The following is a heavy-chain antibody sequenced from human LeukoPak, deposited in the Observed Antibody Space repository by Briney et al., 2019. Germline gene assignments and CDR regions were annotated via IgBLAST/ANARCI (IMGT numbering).Heavy chain of an antibody. J-gene: IGHJ4*02. CDR2: IFYSGST. Sequence: PSETLSLTCIVSGVXISSSRNYWGWIRQPPGKGLEWNGSIFYSGSTYYNPSLESRVTISVDTSNNQFYLKLSSVTASDTAVYYCASLSGYFVYWGQGTLVTVSS. V-gene: IGHV4-39*01. D-gene: IGHD3-22*01. CDR1: GVXISSSRNY. CDR3: ASLSGYFVY.